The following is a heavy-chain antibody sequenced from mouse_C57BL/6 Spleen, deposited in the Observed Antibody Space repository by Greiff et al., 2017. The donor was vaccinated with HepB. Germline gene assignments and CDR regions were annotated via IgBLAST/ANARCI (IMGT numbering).Heavy chain of an antibody. V-gene: IGHV1-18*01. CDR1: GYTFTDYN. D-gene: IGHD2-1*01. J-gene: IGHJ4*01. CDR2: INPNNGGT. Sequence: EVQLQQSGPELVKPGASVKIPCKASGYTFTDYNMDWVKQSHGKSLEWIGDINPNNGGTSYNQKFKGKATLTVDKSSSTAYMELRSLTSEDTAVYYCVRLVIRDYAMDYCSQGTSVTVSS. CDR3: VRLVIRDYAMDY.